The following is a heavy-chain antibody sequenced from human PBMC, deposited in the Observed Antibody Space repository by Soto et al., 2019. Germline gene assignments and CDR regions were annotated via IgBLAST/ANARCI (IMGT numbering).Heavy chain of an antibody. CDR3: VRELGLAY. Sequence: WGSLRLSCAASGFTLINYWITWFRHAPFKWLEWVANINKDGSQKNYADSVKGRFTIARDNGQNSLSLQINSLRVEDTAVYYCVRELGLAYWGQGALVTVSS. CDR1: GFTLINYW. J-gene: IGHJ4*02. CDR2: INKDGSQK. V-gene: IGHV3-7*03. D-gene: IGHD7-27*01.